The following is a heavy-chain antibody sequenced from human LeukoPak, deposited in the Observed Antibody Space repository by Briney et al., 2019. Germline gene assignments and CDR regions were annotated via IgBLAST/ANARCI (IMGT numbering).Heavy chain of an antibody. V-gene: IGHV3-11*01. D-gene: IGHD6-13*01. CDR2: ISGSGNTI. CDR3: ARDLEQQMVLGRFDP. Sequence: GSLRLSCAASGFTFSDYYMNWIRQAPGKGLEWISYISGSGNTIYQADSVKGRFTISRDNAKNSLFLQMNSLRADDTAVYYCARDLEQQMVLGRFDPWGQGTLVIVSS. J-gene: IGHJ5*02. CDR1: GFTFSDYY.